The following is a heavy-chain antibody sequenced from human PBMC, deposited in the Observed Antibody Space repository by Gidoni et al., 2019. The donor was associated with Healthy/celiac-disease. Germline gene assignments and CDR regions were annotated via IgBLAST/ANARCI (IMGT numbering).Heavy chain of an antibody. CDR2: IRGSGGST. CDR1: GFTFSSYA. CDR3: ANRYNWNDGFDP. D-gene: IGHD1-1*01. Sequence: EVQLLESGGGLVQPGGSLRLSCAGSGFTFSSYAIGWVRQAPGKGLEWVSAIRGSGGSTYYADSLKGRFTISRDNSKNTLYLQMNSLRAEDTAVYYCANRYNWNDGFDPWGQGTLVTVSS. V-gene: IGHV3-23*01. J-gene: IGHJ5*02.